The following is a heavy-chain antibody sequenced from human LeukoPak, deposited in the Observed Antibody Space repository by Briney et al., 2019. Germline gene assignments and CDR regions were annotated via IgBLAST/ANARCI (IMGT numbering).Heavy chain of an antibody. CDR2: ISGSGGST. CDR3: ATVPGAGDY. Sequence: GGSLRLSCAASRFTFSSYAMSWVRQAPGKGLEWVSSISGSGGSTYYADSVKGRFTISRDNSKNTLYLQMNSLRAEDRAVYCCATVPGAGDYWGQGNLVTVSS. D-gene: IGHD4/OR15-4a*01. V-gene: IGHV3-23*01. CDR1: RFTFSSYA. J-gene: IGHJ4*02.